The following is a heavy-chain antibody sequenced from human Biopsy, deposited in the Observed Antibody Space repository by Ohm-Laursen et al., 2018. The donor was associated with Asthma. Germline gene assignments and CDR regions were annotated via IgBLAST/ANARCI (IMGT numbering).Heavy chain of an antibody. CDR1: RFTYE. CDR3: VRDGTDDAFDI. D-gene: IGHD1-1*01. J-gene: IGHJ3*02. Sequence: RSLRLSCAASRFTYEMHWVRQAPGKGLEWVAVISYDGSSIYYADSVKGRFTISRDNSKNTLDLQMNSLREEDTAVYYCVRDGTDDAFDIWGQGTVVSVSS. V-gene: IGHV3-30-3*01. CDR2: ISYDGSSI.